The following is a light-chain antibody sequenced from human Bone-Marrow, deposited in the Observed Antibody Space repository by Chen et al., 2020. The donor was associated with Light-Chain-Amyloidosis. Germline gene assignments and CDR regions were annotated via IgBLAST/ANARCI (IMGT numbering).Light chain of an antibody. CDR1: QTISSNY. Sequence: EIVLTQSPGTLSLSPGEGANLSCRASQTISSNYLTWYQQKFGQAPRLLIYGSSSRATGIPDRFTGGGSGTDFNLTINRLEPEDFAMYYCQQYGTSPLTFGGGTKVEIK. J-gene: IGKJ4*01. CDR3: QQYGTSPLT. V-gene: IGKV3-20*01. CDR2: GSS.